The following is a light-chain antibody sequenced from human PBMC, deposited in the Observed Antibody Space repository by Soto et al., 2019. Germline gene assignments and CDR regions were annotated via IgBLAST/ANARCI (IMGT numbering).Light chain of an antibody. CDR3: QQYNNWPRT. Sequence: EIVITQSPATLSVSPGERATLSCRASQSVSSNLAWYQQQPGQAPRPLIYGASTRDTGIAARFSGSGSGTEVTLTISSLQSEDFAVYYCQQYNNWPRTFGQGTKWIS. J-gene: IGKJ1*01. V-gene: IGKV3-15*01. CDR2: GAS. CDR1: QSVSSN.